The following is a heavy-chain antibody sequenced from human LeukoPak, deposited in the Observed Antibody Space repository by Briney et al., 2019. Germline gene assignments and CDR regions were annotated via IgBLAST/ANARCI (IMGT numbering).Heavy chain of an antibody. CDR1: GYTFIDYH. J-gene: IGHJ4*02. CDR3: AREGPPFDY. CDR2: INPNSRGT. V-gene: IGHV1-2*04. Sequence: GASVKVSCTASGYTFIDYHMHWVRQAPGQGLEWMGWINPNSRGTNYAQKFQGWVTMTRDTSISTAYMELSRLRSDDTAVYYCAREGPPFDYWGQGTLVTVSS.